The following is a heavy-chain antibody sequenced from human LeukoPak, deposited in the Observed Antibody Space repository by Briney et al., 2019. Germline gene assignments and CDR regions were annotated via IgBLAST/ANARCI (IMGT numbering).Heavy chain of an antibody. V-gene: IGHV1-69*06. D-gene: IGHD3-3*01. CDR2: IIPIFGTA. CDR3: AGTNTYYDFWSGYYPAPIFGY. J-gene: IGHJ4*02. CDR1: GGTFSSYA. Sequence: SVKVSCKASGGTFSSYAISWVRQAPGQGLEWMGGIIPIFGTANYAQKFQGRVTITADKSTSTAYMELSSLRSEDTAVYYCAGTNTYYDFWSGYYPAPIFGYWGQGTLVTVSS.